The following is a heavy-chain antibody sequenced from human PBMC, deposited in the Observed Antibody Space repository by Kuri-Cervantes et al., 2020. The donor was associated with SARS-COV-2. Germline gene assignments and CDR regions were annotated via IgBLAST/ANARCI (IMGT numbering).Heavy chain of an antibody. CDR1: GGSFSGYY. D-gene: IGHD2-15*01. J-gene: IGHJ6*02. Sequence: SQTLSLTCAVYGGSFSGYYWSWIRQPPGKGLEWIGEINHSGSTNYNPSLKSRVTISVDTSKNQFSLRLSSVTAADTAVYYCARSPVGGDCSGGRCHSYNSYYYGLDVWGQGTTVTVSS. CDR3: ARSPVGGDCSGGRCHSYNSYYYGLDV. CDR2: INHSGST. V-gene: IGHV4-34*01.